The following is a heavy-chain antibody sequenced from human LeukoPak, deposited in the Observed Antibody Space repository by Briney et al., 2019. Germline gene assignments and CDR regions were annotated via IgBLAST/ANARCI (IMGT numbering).Heavy chain of an antibody. J-gene: IGHJ6*03. CDR2: FHNSGTS. V-gene: IGHV4-59*12. CDR3: LSVIVGAALEYYYYYMDV. D-gene: IGHD1-26*01. Sequence: SETLSLTCTVSDDSISDYYRGWIRQPPGKGLEWIGYFHNSGTSTYNPSLKSRVTISADKSKNQVSLRLTSVTAADTAVYARLSVIVGAALEYYYYYMDVWGQGTTVTVSS. CDR1: DDSISDYY.